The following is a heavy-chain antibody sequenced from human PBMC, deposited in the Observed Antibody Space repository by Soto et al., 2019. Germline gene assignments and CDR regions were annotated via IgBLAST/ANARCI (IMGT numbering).Heavy chain of an antibody. CDR1: GFTFSSYS. CDR2: ISSSSSYI. Sequence: EVQLVESGGGLVKPGGSLRLSCAASGFTFSSYSMNWVRQAPGKGLEWVSSISSSSSYIYYADSVKGRFTISRDNAKNSLYLQMNSLRAEDTAVYYCARDVGKQWLAPIYYYYYYMDVWGKGTTVTVSS. D-gene: IGHD6-19*01. J-gene: IGHJ6*03. V-gene: IGHV3-21*01. CDR3: ARDVGKQWLAPIYYYYYYMDV.